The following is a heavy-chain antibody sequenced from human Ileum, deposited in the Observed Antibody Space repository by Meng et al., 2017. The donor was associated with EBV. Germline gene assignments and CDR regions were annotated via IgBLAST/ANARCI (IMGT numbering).Heavy chain of an antibody. D-gene: IGHD3-10*01. CDR3: ARRSFAAGSPDY. V-gene: IGHV2-5*02. J-gene: IGHJ4*02. CDR1: GFSLNTGGMA. CDR2: IYWDDDK. Sequence: QITLKESGPTLVKPTPTLTLTCTFSGFSLNTGGMAVRWIRQPPGKALEWLALIYWDDDKRYSPSLKTRLTITKDTSKNQVVLTMTNMDPVDTATYYCARRSFAAGSPDYWGQGTLVTVSS.